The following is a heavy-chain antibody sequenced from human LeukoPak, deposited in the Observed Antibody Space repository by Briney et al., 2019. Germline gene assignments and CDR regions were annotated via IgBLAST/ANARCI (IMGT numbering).Heavy chain of an antibody. J-gene: IGHJ3*02. V-gene: IGHV3-30*01. CDR1: GFTFSSYA. CDR2: ISYDGSNK. CDR3: ASDYYDSSGYWGYAFDI. D-gene: IGHD3-22*01. Sequence: SLRLSCAASGFTFSSYAMHWVRQAPGKGLEWVAVISYDGSNKYYADSVKGRFTISRDNSKNTLYLQMNSLRAEDTAVYYCASDYYDSSGYWGYAFDIWGQGTMVTVSS.